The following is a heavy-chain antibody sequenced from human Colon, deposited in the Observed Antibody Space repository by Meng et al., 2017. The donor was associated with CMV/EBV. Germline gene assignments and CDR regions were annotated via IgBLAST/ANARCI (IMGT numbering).Heavy chain of an antibody. D-gene: IGHD3-10*01. CDR3: ARGVPNFFDY. CDR1: GGSFTTNSYF. CDR2: IYNSGST. V-gene: IGHV4-39*07. J-gene: IGHJ4*02. Sequence: QLLVEASGPGLMKPSETLSLTSSVSGGSFTTNSYFWAWIRQPPGKGLEYIGSIYNSGSTYYNASLKSRVTMSVDTSKNQFSLKLSSVTAADTAKYYCARGVPNFFDYWGQGTLVTVSS.